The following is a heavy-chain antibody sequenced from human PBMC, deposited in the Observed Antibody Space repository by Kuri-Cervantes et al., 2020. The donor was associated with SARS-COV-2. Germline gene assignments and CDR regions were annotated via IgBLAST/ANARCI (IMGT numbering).Heavy chain of an antibody. CDR1: GGSISSSNW. V-gene: IGHV4-4*02. Sequence: GSLRLSCAVSGGSISSSNWWSWVRQPPGKGLEWIGEIYHSGSTNYNPSLKSRVTISVDKSKNQFSLKLSSVTAADTAVYYCAKDSSSNFEANFDYWGQGTLVTVSS. CDR3: AKDSSSNFEANFDY. J-gene: IGHJ4*02. CDR2: IYHSGST. D-gene: IGHD6-13*01.